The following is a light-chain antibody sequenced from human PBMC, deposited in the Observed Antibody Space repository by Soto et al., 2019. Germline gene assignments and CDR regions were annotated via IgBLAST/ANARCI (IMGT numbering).Light chain of an antibody. CDR3: QQYDNWVA. V-gene: IGKV1-5*01. Sequence: DIQVTQSPSTLSASVGDRVTITCRASQSISSWLAWYQQKPGKAPKLLIYDASSLESGVPSRFSGSGSGTEFTFTINNLQPDDFATYYCQQYDNWVAFGGGTKV. CDR1: QSISSW. CDR2: DAS. J-gene: IGKJ4*01.